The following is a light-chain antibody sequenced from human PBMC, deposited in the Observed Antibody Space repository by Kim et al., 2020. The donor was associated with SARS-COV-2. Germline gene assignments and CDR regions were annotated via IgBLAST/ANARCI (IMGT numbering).Light chain of an antibody. CDR1: QNIGSY. CDR3: QHRGDSPGT. CDR2: DAS. V-gene: IGKV3-11*01. J-gene: IGKJ3*01. Sequence: EIVLTQSPAILSLSPGERATLSCRASQNIGSYLAWYQQKPGQAPRLIIYDASGRATGISPRFTGSGSGTDFSLTISSLEPEDFAVYYCQHRGDSPGTFGPGTKVDIK.